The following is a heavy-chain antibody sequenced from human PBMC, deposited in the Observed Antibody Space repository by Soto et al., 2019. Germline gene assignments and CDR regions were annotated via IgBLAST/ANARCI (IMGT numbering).Heavy chain of an antibody. CDR1: GGSFSGYY. V-gene: IGHV4-34*01. CDR2: INHSGST. Sequence: QVQLQQWGAGLLKPSETLSLTCAVYGGSFSGYYWSWIRQPPGKGLEWIGEINHSGSTNYNPSLKSRVTISVDTAKNQFSLELSSVTAADTAVYYCARGRRGGYSRSWHQFDYWGQGTLVTVSS. J-gene: IGHJ4*02. D-gene: IGHD6-13*01. CDR3: ARGRRGGYSRSWHQFDY.